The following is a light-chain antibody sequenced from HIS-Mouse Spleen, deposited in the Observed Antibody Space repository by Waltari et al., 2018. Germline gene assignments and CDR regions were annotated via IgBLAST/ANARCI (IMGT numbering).Light chain of an antibody. CDR3: QQLNSYPPT. Sequence: DIQLTQSPSFLSASVGDRVTITCRARTGISSYLAWYQQTPGKAPKLLIYAASTLQSGFPSRFSGSGSGTEVTRTISSLQHEDFATYYCQQLNSYPPTFGQGTKVEIK. CDR1: TGISSY. CDR2: AAS. J-gene: IGKJ1*01. V-gene: IGKV1-9*01.